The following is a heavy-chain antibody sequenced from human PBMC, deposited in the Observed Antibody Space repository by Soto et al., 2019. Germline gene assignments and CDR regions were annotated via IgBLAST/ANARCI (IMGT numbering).Heavy chain of an antibody. CDR1: GGSFSGYY. CDR3: ARDANTYSSSSLGPCDY. D-gene: IGHD6-13*01. V-gene: IGHV4-34*01. CDR2: INHSGST. J-gene: IGHJ4*02. Sequence: SETLSLTCAVYGGSFSGYYWSWIRQPPGKGLEWIGEINHSGSTNYNPSLKSRVTISVDTSKNQFSLKLSSVTAADTAVYYCARDANTYSSSSLGPCDYWGQGTMVT.